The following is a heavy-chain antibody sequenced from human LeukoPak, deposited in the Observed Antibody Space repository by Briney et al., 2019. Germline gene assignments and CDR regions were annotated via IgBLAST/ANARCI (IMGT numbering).Heavy chain of an antibody. J-gene: IGHJ3*02. D-gene: IGHD4-11*01. CDR1: GGSISSYY. CDR2: IYYSGST. Sequence: PSETLSLTCTVSGGSISSYYWSWIRQPPGKGLEWIGYIYYSGSTNYNPYLKSRVTISVDTSKNQFSLKLSSVTAADTAVYYCARHQYPDSYSDAFDIWGQGTMVTVSS. CDR3: ARHQYPDSYSDAFDI. V-gene: IGHV4-59*08.